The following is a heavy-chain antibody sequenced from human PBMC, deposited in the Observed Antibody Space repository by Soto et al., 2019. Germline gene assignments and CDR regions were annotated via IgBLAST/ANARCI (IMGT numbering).Heavy chain of an antibody. CDR3: AKEQDDYGDYVDAFDI. CDR1: GFTFSSYG. Sequence: GGSLRLSCAASGFTFSSYGMHWVRQAPGKGLEWVAVISYDGSNKYYADSVKGRFTISRDNSKNTLYLQMNSLRAEDTAVYYCAKEQDDYGDYVDAFDIWGQGTMVTVSS. CDR2: ISYDGSNK. V-gene: IGHV3-30*18. D-gene: IGHD4-17*01. J-gene: IGHJ3*02.